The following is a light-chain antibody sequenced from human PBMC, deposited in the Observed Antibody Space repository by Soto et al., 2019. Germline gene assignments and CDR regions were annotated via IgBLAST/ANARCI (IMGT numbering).Light chain of an antibody. V-gene: IGKV1-5*03. CDR1: ESISSW. CDR3: QQYEAYLLI. J-gene: IGKJ4*01. CDR2: EAS. Sequence: DIQMTQSPSTLSAPVGDRVTITCRASESISSWLAWYQQKPGKAPKLLIYEASSLESGVPSCFSGSGSGTEFSLTISSLQPDDVATYSCQQYEAYLLIFGGGTKVEIK.